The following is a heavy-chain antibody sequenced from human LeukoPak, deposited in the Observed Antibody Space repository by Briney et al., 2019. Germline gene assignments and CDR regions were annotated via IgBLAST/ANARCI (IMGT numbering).Heavy chain of an antibody. D-gene: IGHD1-26*01. CDR1: GYTFTGYY. V-gene: IGHV1-2*02. J-gene: IGHJ4*02. CDR3: ARERWELLPRWYFDY. CDR2: INPNSGGT. Sequence: ASVKVSCKASGYTFTGYYMHWVRQAPGQGLEWMGWINPNSGGTNYAQKFQGRVTMTRDTSISTAYMELSRLRSDDTAVYYCARERWELLPRWYFDYWGQGTLVTVSS.